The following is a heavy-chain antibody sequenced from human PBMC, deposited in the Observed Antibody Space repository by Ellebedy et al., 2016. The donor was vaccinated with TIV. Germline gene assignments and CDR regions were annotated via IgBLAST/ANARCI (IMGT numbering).Heavy chain of an antibody. D-gene: IGHD6-19*01. CDR1: GYTFTGYY. CDR3: ARDPRWEWLVTSGWFDP. J-gene: IGHJ5*02. V-gene: IGHV1-2*02. CDR2: INPNSGGT. Sequence: AASVKVSCKASGYTFTGYYMHWVRQAPGQGIEWMGWINPNSGGTNYAQKFQGRVTMTRDTSISTAYMELRRLRSDDTAVYYCARDPRWEWLVTSGWFDPWGQGTLVTVSS.